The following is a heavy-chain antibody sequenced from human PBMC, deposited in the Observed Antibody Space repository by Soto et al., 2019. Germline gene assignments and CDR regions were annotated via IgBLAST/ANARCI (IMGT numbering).Heavy chain of an antibody. CDR1: GGSISSGDYY. D-gene: IGHD3-3*01. Sequence: QVQLQESGPGLVKPSQTLSLTCTVSGGSISSGDYYWSWIRQPPGKGLEWIGYIYYSGSTYYNPSLKSRVTISVDTSKNQFTLKLSSLTAADTAVYYCARDPPLTPFGLSPRGPRYYYYGMDVWGQGTTVTVSS. J-gene: IGHJ6*02. CDR2: IYYSGST. CDR3: ARDPPLTPFGLSPRGPRYYYYGMDV. V-gene: IGHV4-30-4*01.